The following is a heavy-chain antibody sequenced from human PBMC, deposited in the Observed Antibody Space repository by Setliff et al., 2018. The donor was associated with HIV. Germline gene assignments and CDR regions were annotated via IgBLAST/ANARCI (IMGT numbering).Heavy chain of an antibody. D-gene: IGHD6-19*01. CDR3: TTGWLAWL. CDR2: ISWNSGGI. CDR1: RFTFDDYA. Sequence: GGSLRLSCAASRFTFDDYAMHWVRQAPGKGLEWVSGISWNSGGILYADSVKGRFTISRDNAKNSLYLQINSLRAEDTAVYYCTTGWLAWLWGQGTLVTVSS. J-gene: IGHJ4*02. V-gene: IGHV3-9*01.